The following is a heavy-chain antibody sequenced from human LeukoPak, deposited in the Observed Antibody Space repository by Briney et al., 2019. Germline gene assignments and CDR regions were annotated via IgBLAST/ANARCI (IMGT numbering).Heavy chain of an antibody. J-gene: IGHJ4*02. D-gene: IGHD3-22*01. CDR3: ASYYDSSGYFDPFDY. V-gene: IGHV3-23*01. Sequence: SGGSLRLSCAASGFTFSSYGLSWVRQAPGKGLEWVSAISGSGGSTYYADSVKGRFTISRDNSKNTLYLQMNSLRAEDTAVYYCASYYDSSGYFDPFDYWGQGTLVTVSS. CDR2: ISGSGGST. CDR1: GFTFSSYG.